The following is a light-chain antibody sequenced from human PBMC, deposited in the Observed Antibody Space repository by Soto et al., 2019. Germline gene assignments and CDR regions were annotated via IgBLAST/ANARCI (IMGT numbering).Light chain of an antibody. Sequence: EIVLTQSPATLSLSPGERATLSCRASQGVSSYLAWYQQKPGQAPRLLIYDASNRATGIPARFSGSGSGTDFTLTISSLEPEDFAVYYCQQRSNWPPWTFGQGTKV. CDR2: DAS. CDR3: QQRSNWPPWT. CDR1: QGVSSY. J-gene: IGKJ1*01. V-gene: IGKV3-11*01.